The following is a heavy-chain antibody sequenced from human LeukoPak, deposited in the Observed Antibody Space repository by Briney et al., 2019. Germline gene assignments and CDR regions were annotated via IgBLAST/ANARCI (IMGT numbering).Heavy chain of an antibody. D-gene: IGHD1-20*01. CDR1: GFTFSFYM. CDR2: ISTSSSHI. J-gene: IGHJ4*02. Sequence: GGSLRLSCTASGFTFSFYMMNWVRQAPGKGLEWVSSISTSSSHIYYADSLKGRFTVSRDNAKNSLYLQMNNLRAEDTAVYYYARDDNWNDKPFDLWGPGTLVTVSS. CDR3: ARDDNWNDKPFDL. V-gene: IGHV3-21*01.